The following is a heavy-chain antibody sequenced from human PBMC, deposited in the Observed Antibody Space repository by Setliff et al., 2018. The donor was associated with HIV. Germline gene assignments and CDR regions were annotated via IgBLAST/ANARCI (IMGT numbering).Heavy chain of an antibody. D-gene: IGHD3-16*02. J-gene: IGHJ3*02. CDR1: GGSITTTDYY. Sequence: ETLSLTCSVSGGSITTTDYYWTWIRQSPGKGLEWIGSLYSGGGIYRNPSLKSRVIIFVDTSKNHLSLKLRSVTTADTAVYYCARESRNLGELSSNPDASDIWGQGTMVTVSS. CDR3: ARESRNLGELSSNPDASDI. V-gene: IGHV4-39*02. CDR2: LYSGGGI.